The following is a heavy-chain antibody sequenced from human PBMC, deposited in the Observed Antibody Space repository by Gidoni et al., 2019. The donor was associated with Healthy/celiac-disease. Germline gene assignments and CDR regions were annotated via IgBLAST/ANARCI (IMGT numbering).Heavy chain of an antibody. CDR1: GFSLSTSGVG. CDR3: AHSYSSSWYGNYYMDV. CDR2: IYLDEDK. Sequence: QITLKESGPTLVKPTQTLTLTCTFSGFSLSTSGVGVGWIRQPPGKALELLALIYLDEDKRYSPSLKRRLTITKDTSKNQVVLTMTNMDPVDTATYYCAHSYSSSWYGNYYMDVWGKGTTVTVSS. V-gene: IGHV2-5*02. J-gene: IGHJ6*03. D-gene: IGHD6-13*01.